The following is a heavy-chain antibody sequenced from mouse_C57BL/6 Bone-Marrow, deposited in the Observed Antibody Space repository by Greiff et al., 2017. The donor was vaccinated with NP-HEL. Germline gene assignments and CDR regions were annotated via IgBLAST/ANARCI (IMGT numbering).Heavy chain of an antibody. CDR3: ASWLLPYYFDY. J-gene: IGHJ2*01. D-gene: IGHD2-3*01. CDR2: IDPSDSYT. CDR1: GYTFTSYW. Sequence: QVQLQQPGAELVRPGTSVKLSCKASGYTFTSYWMHWVKQRPGQGLEWIGVIDPSDSYTNSNQKLKGKATLTVDTSSSTAYMQLSSLSSDDSAVYYCASWLLPYYFDYWSQCTTLTVS. V-gene: IGHV1-59*01.